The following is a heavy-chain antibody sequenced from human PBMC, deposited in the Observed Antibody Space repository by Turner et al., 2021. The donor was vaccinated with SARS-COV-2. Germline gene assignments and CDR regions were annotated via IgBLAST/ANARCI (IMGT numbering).Heavy chain of an antibody. Sequence: EVQLLESGGGLVQPGGSLRLSCAASGTTFIAYGFNWVRQAPGKGLEWVSTIDGSGERTYYTDSVKGRFTISRDNSNNTVYLQMNSLRAEDTAVYYCAKPPGEQWLVLALVFDYWGQGTLVTVSS. CDR3: AKPPGEQWLVLALVFDY. J-gene: IGHJ4*02. CDR1: GTTFIAYG. CDR2: IDGSGERT. D-gene: IGHD6-19*01. V-gene: IGHV3-23*01.